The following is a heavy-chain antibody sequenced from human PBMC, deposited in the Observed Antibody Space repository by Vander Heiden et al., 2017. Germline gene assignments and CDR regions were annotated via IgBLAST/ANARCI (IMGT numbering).Heavy chain of an antibody. V-gene: IGHV4-39*01. CDR1: GGSISSSSYY. D-gene: IGHD3-3*01. Sequence: QLQLQESGPGLVKPSEPLSLTCTVPGGSISSSSYYWGWIRQPQGKGLEWIGSIYYSGSTYYNPSLKSRVTISVDTSKNQFSLKLSSVTAADTAVYYCARHEYYDFWSGGGYFDYWGQGTLVTVSS. CDR3: ARHEYYDFWSGGGYFDY. CDR2: IYYSGST. J-gene: IGHJ4*02.